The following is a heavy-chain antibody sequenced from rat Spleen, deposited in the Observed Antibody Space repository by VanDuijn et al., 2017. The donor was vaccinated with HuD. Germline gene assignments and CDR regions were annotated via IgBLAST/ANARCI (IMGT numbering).Heavy chain of an antibody. V-gene: IGHV5-19*01. J-gene: IGHJ4*01. CDR2: ISPSGGST. CDR3: ATGGNSGYYVMDA. CDR1: GFTFSNYG. D-gene: IGHD4-4*01. Sequence: EVQLVESGGGLVQPGRSLKLSCAASGFTFSNYGMHWIRQAPTKGLEWVASISPSGGSTYYRDSVKGRFTISRDNAKSTLYLQMDSLRSEDTATYYCATGGNSGYYVMDAWGQGASVTVSS.